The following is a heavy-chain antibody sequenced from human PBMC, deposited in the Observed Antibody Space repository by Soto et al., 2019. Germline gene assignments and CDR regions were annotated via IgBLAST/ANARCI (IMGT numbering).Heavy chain of an antibody. CDR1: GYTLTELS. D-gene: IGHD6-19*01. V-gene: IGHV1-24*01. Sequence: ASVKVSCKVSGYTLTELSMHWVRQAPGKGLEWMGGFDPEDGETIYAQKFQGRVTMTEDTSTDTAYMELSSLRSEDTAVYYCATDPDSGGWLDYWGQGTLVTVSS. CDR3: ATDPDSGGWLDY. CDR2: FDPEDGET. J-gene: IGHJ4*02.